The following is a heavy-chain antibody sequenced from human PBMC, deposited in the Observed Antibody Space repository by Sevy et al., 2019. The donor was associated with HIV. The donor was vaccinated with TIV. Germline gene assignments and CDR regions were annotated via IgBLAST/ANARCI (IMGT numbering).Heavy chain of an antibody. V-gene: IGHV3-30*02. CDR1: GFTFSNFG. Sequence: GGSLRLSCTASGFTFSNFGMHWVRQVPSKGLEWVTFIRYDGSDKYYAASVKGRFTISRDDSKNTLYLQMDSLRPEDTAIYYCAKDLAGPGRRYFDFWGQGALVTVSS. J-gene: IGHJ4*02. CDR3: AKDLAGPGRRYFDF. CDR2: IRYDGSDK. D-gene: IGHD6-13*01.